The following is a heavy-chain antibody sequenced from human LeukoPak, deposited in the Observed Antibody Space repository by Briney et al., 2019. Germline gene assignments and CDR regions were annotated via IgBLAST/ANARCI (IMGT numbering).Heavy chain of an antibody. CDR1: GGSFSGYY. CDR3: AREPGVGAANWFDP. J-gene: IGHJ5*02. CDR2: INHSGST. D-gene: IGHD1-26*01. Sequence: PSETLSLTCAVYGGSFSGYYWSWIRQPPGKGLEWIGEINHSGSTNYNPSLKSRVTISVDTSKNQFSLKLSSVTAADTAVYYCAREPGVGAANWFDPWGQGTLVTVSS. V-gene: IGHV4-34*01.